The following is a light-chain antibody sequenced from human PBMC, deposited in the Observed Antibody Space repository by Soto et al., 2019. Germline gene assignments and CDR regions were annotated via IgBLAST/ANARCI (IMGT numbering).Light chain of an antibody. J-gene: IGLJ2*01. CDR2: DVT. CDR3: CSYAGSYSWV. CDR1: SSDVGSYNR. Sequence: QSALTQPPSVSGSPGQSVTISCTGTSSDVGSYNRVSWYQQPPGTAPKLMIYDVTKRPSGVPDRISGSKSGNTASQTISGLQAEDEADYYCCSYAGSYSWVFGGGTQLTVL. V-gene: IGLV2-18*02.